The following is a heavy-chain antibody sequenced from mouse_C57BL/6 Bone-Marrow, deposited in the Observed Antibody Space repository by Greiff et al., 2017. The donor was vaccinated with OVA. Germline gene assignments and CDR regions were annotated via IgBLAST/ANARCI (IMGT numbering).Heavy chain of an antibody. D-gene: IGHD3-2*02. J-gene: IGHJ3*01. V-gene: IGHV3-6*01. Sequence: EVKLVESGPGLVKPSQSLSLTCSVTGYSITSGYSWNWIRQFPGNQLEWMGYISYDGSNNYNPSLKNRISITRDTSKNQFFLKLNSVTTEDTATYYCARVQASAWFAYWGQGTLVTVSA. CDR3: ARVQASAWFAY. CDR1: GYSITSGYS. CDR2: ISYDGSN.